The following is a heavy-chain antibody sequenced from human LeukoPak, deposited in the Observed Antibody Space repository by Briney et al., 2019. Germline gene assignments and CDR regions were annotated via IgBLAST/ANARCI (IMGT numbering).Heavy chain of an antibody. CDR2: ISAGGGGT. V-gene: IGHV3-23*01. Sequence: GGSLRLSCAASRFTFSSHAMSWVRQTPGKGLEWVSSISAGGGGTHYADSVKGQFTISRDNSKSTLYLQMNSLRAEDTAVYFCAYFDSSGYYYGRLRYWGQGTPVTVSS. CDR1: RFTFSSHA. J-gene: IGHJ4*02. CDR3: AYFDSSGYYYGRLRY. D-gene: IGHD3-22*01.